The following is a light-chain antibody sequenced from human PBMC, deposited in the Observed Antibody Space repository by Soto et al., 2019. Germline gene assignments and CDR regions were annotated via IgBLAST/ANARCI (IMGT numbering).Light chain of an antibody. CDR2: DVS. CDR1: SSDIGHYKY. Sequence: QSALTQPASVSGSPGQSITISCTGTSSDIGHYKYVSWYQQHPGKAPKLIIYDVSNRPSGVSDRFSGSKSGNTASLTISGLQAEDEADYYCTSYTSNSPRYVFGTGTKVTVL. CDR3: TSYTSNSPRYV. V-gene: IGLV2-14*03. J-gene: IGLJ1*01.